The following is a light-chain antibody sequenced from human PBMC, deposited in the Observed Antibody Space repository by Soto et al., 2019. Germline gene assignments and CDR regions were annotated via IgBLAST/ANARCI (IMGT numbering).Light chain of an antibody. CDR3: QTWGTGIHV. CDR2: LNSDGSH. CDR1: SGHSNYA. J-gene: IGLJ1*01. V-gene: IGLV4-69*01. Sequence: QPVLTQSPSASASLGASVKLTCTLSSGHSNYAIAWHQQQPEKGPRYLMKLNSDGSHTKGDGIPDRFSGSSSGAERYLSISSLQSEDEADYYCQTWGTGIHVFRSGTKVTVL.